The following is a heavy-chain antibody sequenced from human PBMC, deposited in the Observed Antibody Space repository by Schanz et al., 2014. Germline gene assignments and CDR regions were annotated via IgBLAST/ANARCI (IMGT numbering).Heavy chain of an antibody. J-gene: IGHJ4*02. Sequence: QVHLVQSGAEVKKPGASVKVSCKASGYTFTGYGISWVRQAPGQGLEWMGWISVYNGNTNYVQKCRGGVIITPNQPTTPAYMGLRSLRPDDTAVYYGARGGGELLPFNNWGQGTLVTVSS. CDR3: ARGGGELLPFNN. D-gene: IGHD3-16*01. CDR2: ISVYNGNT. V-gene: IGHV1-18*01. CDR1: GYTFTGYG.